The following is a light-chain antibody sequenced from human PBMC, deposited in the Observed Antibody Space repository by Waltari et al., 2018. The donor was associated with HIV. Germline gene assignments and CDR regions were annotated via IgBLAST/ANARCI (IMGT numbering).Light chain of an antibody. CDR2: DAS. CDR3: QQRSKWPTS. J-gene: IGKJ3*01. Sequence: EIVLTQSPATLSLSPGEGATLSCRASQDISTYLAWYRQKPGQPPRLLIYDASNRATGAPARFSGSGSVTDFTLTISSLEPEDFAVYYCQQRSKWPTSFGPGTKVDMK. V-gene: IGKV3-11*01. CDR1: QDISTY.